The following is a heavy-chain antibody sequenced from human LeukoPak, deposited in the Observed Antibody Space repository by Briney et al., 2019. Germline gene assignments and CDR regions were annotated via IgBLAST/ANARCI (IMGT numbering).Heavy chain of an antibody. CDR2: MSKSSTI. J-gene: IGHJ4*02. V-gene: IGHV3-48*02. D-gene: IGHD7-27*01. Sequence: PGGSLRLSCAASGFTFSSYEMNWVRQAPGKGLEWVSYMSKSSTIYYADSVKGRFTISRDNAKNSLYLQMNSLKDEDTAVYYCARVRLGSSPFFDYWGQGTLVTVSS. CDR1: GFTFSSYE. CDR3: ARVRLGSSPFFDY.